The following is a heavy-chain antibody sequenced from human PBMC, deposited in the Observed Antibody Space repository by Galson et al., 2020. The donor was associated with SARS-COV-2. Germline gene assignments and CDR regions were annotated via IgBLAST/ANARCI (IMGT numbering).Heavy chain of an antibody. CDR2: IYYSGST. Sequence: ASETLSLTCTVSGGSISSGDYYWSWIRQPPGKGLEWIGYIYYSGSTYYNPSLKSRVTISVDTSKNQFSLKLSSVTAADTAVYYCARDLWNDYGDSTTDYWGQGTLVTVSS. J-gene: IGHJ4*02. V-gene: IGHV4-30-4*01. D-gene: IGHD4-17*01. CDR3: ARDLWNDYGDSTTDY. CDR1: GGSISSGDYY.